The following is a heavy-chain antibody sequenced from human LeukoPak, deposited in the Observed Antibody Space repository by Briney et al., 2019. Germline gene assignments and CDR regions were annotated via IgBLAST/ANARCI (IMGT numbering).Heavy chain of an antibody. CDR1: GGSISSSSYY. CDR3: ARDRFGTTFYYGMDV. Sequence: SETLSLACTVSGGSISSSSYYWSWIRQPPGKGLEWIGCIYYSGSTNYNPSLKSRVTISVDTSKNQFSLKLSSVTAADTAVYYCARDRFGTTFYYGMDVWGQGTTVTVSS. J-gene: IGHJ6*02. V-gene: IGHV4-61*01. CDR2: IYYSGST. D-gene: IGHD1-7*01.